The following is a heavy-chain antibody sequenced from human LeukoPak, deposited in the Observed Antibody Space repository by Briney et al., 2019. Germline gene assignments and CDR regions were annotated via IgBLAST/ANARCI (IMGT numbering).Heavy chain of an antibody. CDR3: ARGSLSGSGWFDP. D-gene: IGHD3-22*01. J-gene: IGHJ5*02. V-gene: IGHV4-59*01. CDR2: IYYGGST. CDR1: GGSISNYY. Sequence: SETLSLTCTVSGGSISNYYWTWIRQPPGNGLEWIGYIYYGGSTNYNPSLTSRVTISVDTSKNQFSPKLSSVTAADTAVYYCARGSLSGSGWFDPWGQGTLVTVSS.